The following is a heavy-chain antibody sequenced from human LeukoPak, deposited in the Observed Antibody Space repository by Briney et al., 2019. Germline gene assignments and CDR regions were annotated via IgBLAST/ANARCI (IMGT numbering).Heavy chain of an antibody. CDR1: GYTFTSYY. CDR3: ARDPLAYCGGDCLDWFDP. J-gene: IGHJ5*02. V-gene: IGHV1-24*01. CDR2: FDPEDGET. Sequence: EASVKVSCKASGYTFTSYYMHWVRQAPGQGLEWMGGFDPEDGETIYAQKFQGRVTMTEDTSTDTAYMELSSLRSEDTAVYYCARDPLAYCGGDCLDWFDPWGQGTLVTVSS. D-gene: IGHD2-21*02.